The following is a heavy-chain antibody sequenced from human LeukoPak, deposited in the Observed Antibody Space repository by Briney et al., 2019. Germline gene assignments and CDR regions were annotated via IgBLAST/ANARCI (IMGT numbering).Heavy chain of an antibody. CDR3: ARGAGDYAVDY. V-gene: IGHV1-69*04. CDR2: IIPILGIA. D-gene: IGHD4-17*01. J-gene: IGHJ4*02. CDR1: GGTFSSYA. Sequence: GASVKVSCKASGGTFSSYATSWVRQAPGQGLEWMGRIIPILGIANYAQKFQGRVTITADKSTSTAYMELRSLRSDDTAVYYCARGAGDYAVDYWGQGTLVTVSS.